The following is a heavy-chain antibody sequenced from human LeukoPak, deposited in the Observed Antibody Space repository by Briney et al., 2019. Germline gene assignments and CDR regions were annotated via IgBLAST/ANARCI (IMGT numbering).Heavy chain of an antibody. CDR3: AKGDTSGTALHWFDP. D-gene: IGHD1-1*01. CDR2: ITSSGYT. CDR1: GFTFSSYA. Sequence: QPGGSLRLSCAASGFTFSSYAMSWVRQAPGKGPEWVSDITSSGYTHYADSVKGRFTISRDNSKDTLYLQMSSLRAEDTALYYCAKGDTSGTALHWFDPWGQGTLVTVSS. J-gene: IGHJ5*02. V-gene: IGHV3-23*01.